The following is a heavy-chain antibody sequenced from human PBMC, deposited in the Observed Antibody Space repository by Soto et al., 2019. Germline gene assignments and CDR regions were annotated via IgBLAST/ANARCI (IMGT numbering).Heavy chain of an antibody. Sequence: ASVKVSCKASGYTFTSYGISWVRQAPGQGLEWMGWISAHNGNTNYAQKLQGRVTMTTDTSTSTAYMELRSLRSDDTAVYYCARCTAPPPYYDFWSGYYRHYYGMDVWGQGTTVTVSS. V-gene: IGHV1-18*04. D-gene: IGHD3-3*01. CDR3: ARCTAPPPYYDFWSGYYRHYYGMDV. J-gene: IGHJ6*02. CDR2: ISAHNGNT. CDR1: GYTFTSYG.